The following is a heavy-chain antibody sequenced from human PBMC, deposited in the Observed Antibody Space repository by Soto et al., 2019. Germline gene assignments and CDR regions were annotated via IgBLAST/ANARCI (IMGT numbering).Heavy chain of an antibody. V-gene: IGHV3-11*01. CDR2: ISSSGSTI. J-gene: IGHJ4*02. CDR1: GFTFSDYY. Sequence: PGGSLRLSCAASGFTFSDYYMSWILQAPWKGLEWVSYISSSGSTIYYADSVKGRFTISRDNAKNSLYLQMNSLRAEDTAAYYCARTKMGYDFDYWGQGTLVTVSS. CDR3: ARTKMGYDFDY. D-gene: IGHD2-2*01.